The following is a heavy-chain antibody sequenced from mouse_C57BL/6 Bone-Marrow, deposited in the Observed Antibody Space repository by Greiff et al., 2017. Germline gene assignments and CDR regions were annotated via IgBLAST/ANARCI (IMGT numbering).Heavy chain of an antibody. V-gene: IGHV1-15*01. CDR1: GYTFTDYD. CDR3: TRYYYGSLWYFDV. D-gene: IGHD1-1*01. Sequence: VQLQQSGAELVRPGASVTLSCKASGYTFTDYDMNWVKQTPVHGLEWIGAIDPETGGTAYNQKFKGKAILTADKSSSTAYMELRSLTSEDSAVYDCTRYYYGSLWYFDVWGTGTTVTVSS. CDR2: IDPETGGT. J-gene: IGHJ1*03.